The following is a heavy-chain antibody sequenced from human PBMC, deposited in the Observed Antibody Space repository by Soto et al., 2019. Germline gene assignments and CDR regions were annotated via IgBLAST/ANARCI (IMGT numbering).Heavy chain of an antibody. CDR2: IYYSGST. J-gene: IGHJ4*02. CDR1: GGSISSYY. V-gene: IGHV4-59*08. D-gene: IGHD1-7*01. CDR3: ARRFTGTTSYFDY. Sequence: SETLSLTCTVSGGSISSYYWSWIRQPPGKGLEWIGYIYYSGSTNYNPSLKSRVTISVDTSKNQFSLKLSSVTAADTAVYYCARRFTGTTSYFDYWGQGTLVTVPS.